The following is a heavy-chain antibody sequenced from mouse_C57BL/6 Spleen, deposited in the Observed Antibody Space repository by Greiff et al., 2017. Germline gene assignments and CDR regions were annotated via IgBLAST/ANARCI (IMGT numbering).Heavy chain of an antibody. J-gene: IGHJ1*03. Sequence: EVQLQESGGGLVKPGGSLTLSCAASGFTFSSYAMSWVRQTPEKRLEWVSTLSDGGSYTYYPDNVKGRFTISRDNAKNNLYLQMSHLKSEDTAMYYCARERWLLRYFDVWGTGTTVTVSS. CDR1: GFTFSSYA. CDR2: LSDGGSYT. CDR3: ARERWLLRYFDV. D-gene: IGHD2-3*01. V-gene: IGHV5-4*01.